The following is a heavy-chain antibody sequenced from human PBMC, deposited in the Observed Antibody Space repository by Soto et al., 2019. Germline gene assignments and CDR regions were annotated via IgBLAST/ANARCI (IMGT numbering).Heavy chain of an antibody. CDR1: GYTFTGYY. V-gene: IGHV1-2*04. Sequence: ASVKVSCKASGYTFTGYYMHWVRQAPGQGLEWMGWINPNSGGTNYAQKFQGWVTMTRDTSISTAYMELSRLRSDDTAVYYCATCHNIDPACPRPLQHWGQGTLVTVSS. J-gene: IGHJ1*01. CDR2: INPNSGGT. CDR3: ATCHNIDPACPRPLQH. D-gene: IGHD5-18*01.